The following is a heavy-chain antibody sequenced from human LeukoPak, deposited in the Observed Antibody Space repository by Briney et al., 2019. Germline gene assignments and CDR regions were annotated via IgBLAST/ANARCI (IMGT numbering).Heavy chain of an antibody. CDR1: GFTFSSYE. V-gene: IGHV3-48*03. J-gene: IGHJ6*02. Sequence: GGSLRLCCAASGFTFSSYEMNWVRQAPGKGLEWVSYISSSGSTIYYADSVKGRFTISRDNAKNSLYLQMNSLRAEDTAVYYCARDSASSPDFWSYYYGMDVWGQGTTVTVSS. D-gene: IGHD3-3*01. CDR2: ISSSGSTI. CDR3: ARDSASSPDFWSYYYGMDV.